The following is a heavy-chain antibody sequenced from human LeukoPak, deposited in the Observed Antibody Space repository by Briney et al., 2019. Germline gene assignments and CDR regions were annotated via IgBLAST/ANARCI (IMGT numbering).Heavy chain of an antibody. V-gene: IGHV3-7*01. Sequence: GGSLRLSCAASGFTFSTYWMSWVRQAPGKGLEWVANIKQEGSEKYYLDSVKGRFTISRDNAKNSLHLQMNSLRAEDTAVYFCTREAAAGIDYWGQGTLVTVSS. CDR2: IKQEGSEK. CDR1: GFTFSTYW. J-gene: IGHJ4*02. CDR3: TREAAAGIDY. D-gene: IGHD6-13*01.